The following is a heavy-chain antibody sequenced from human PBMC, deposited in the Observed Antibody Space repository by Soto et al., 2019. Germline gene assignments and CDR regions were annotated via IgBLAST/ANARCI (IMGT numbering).Heavy chain of an antibody. V-gene: IGHV3-23*01. CDR2: ISDSGGST. CDR3: ANGCGGTCYSRIHY. D-gene: IGHD2-15*01. Sequence: EVQLLESGGGLVQPGGSLRLSCAASGFTFSSYAMSWVRQAPGKGLEWVSGISDSGGSTYYADSVKGRFTISRANSKNTLYLQMNSLRPEDTAVYYCANGCGGTCYSRIHYWGQGTLVTVSS. CDR1: GFTFSSYA. J-gene: IGHJ4*02.